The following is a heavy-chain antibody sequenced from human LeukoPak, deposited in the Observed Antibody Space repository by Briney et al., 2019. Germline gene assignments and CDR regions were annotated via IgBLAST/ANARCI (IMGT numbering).Heavy chain of an antibody. CDR2: ISSSSSTI. V-gene: IGHV3-48*01. CDR3: ARSYDSDY. CDR1: GFTFSSYS. D-gene: IGHD3-3*01. Sequence: PGGSLRLSCAASGFTFSSYSMNWVRQAPGKGLEWVSYISSSSSTIYYADSVKGRFTISRDNAKNSLYPQMNSLRAEDTAVYYCARSYDSDYWGQGTLVTVSS. J-gene: IGHJ4*02.